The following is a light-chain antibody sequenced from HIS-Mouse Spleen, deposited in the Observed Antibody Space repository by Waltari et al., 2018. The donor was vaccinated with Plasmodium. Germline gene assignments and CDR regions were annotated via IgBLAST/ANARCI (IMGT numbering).Light chain of an antibody. J-gene: IGLJ3*02. Sequence: QSVLTQPPSASGTPGQRVTISCSGSSSHTGSNYVYWYQQPPGTAPKLLIYRNKQRPSGVPDRFSGSKSGTSASLAISGLRSEDEADYYCAAWDDSLSGPVFGGGTKLTVL. V-gene: IGLV1-47*01. CDR1: SSHTGSNY. CDR2: RNK. CDR3: AAWDDSLSGPV.